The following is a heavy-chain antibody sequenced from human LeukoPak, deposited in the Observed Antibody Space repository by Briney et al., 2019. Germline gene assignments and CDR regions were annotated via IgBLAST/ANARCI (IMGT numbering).Heavy chain of an antibody. V-gene: IGHV4-59*01. D-gene: IGHD4-17*01. Sequence: PSETLSLTCTVSGGSISSYYWSWIRQPPGKGLEWIGYIYYSGSTNYNPSLKSRVPISVDTSKNQFSLKLSSVTAADTAVYYCARGDDYGDYEYYFDYWGQGTLVTVSS. J-gene: IGHJ4*02. CDR3: ARGDDYGDYEYYFDY. CDR2: IYYSGST. CDR1: GGSISSYY.